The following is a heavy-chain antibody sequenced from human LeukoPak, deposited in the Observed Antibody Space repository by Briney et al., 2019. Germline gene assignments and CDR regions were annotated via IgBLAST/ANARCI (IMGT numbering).Heavy chain of an antibody. Sequence: PGGSLKLSCAASGFTFSDHWMSWVRQAPGKGLEWVANIKQDGSEKYYVDSVKGRFTISRDNAKNSLYLQMNSLRAEDMAVYYCARDRIGSSWYVYYYYGMDVWGQGTTVTVSS. D-gene: IGHD6-13*01. CDR1: GFTFSDHW. CDR2: IKQDGSEK. V-gene: IGHV3-7*01. CDR3: ARDRIGSSWYVYYYYGMDV. J-gene: IGHJ6*02.